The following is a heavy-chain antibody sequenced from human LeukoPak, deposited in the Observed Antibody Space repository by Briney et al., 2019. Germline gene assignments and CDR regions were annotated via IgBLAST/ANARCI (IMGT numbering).Heavy chain of an antibody. V-gene: IGHV1-58*02. Sequence: ASVKVSCKASGFTFTSSAMQWVRQARGQRLEWIGWIVVGSGNTNYAQKFQERVTITRDMSTSTAYMELSSLRSEDTAVYYCAADLRGYCDGDCLDYWGQGTLVTVSS. CDR3: AADLRGYCDGDCLDY. CDR1: GFTFTSSA. D-gene: IGHD2-21*02. CDR2: IVVGSGNT. J-gene: IGHJ4*02.